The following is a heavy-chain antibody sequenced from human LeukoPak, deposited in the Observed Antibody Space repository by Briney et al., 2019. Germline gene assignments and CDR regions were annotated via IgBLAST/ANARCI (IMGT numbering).Heavy chain of an antibody. Sequence: SVKVSCKASGYTLTNYGMNWVRQAPGQGLEWMGGIIPIFGTANYAQKFQGRVTITADESTSTAYMELSSLRSEDTAVYYCAFSWNWFDPWGQGTLVTVSS. CDR2: IIPIFGTA. CDR1: GYTLTNYG. CDR3: AFSWNWFDP. D-gene: IGHD6-13*01. J-gene: IGHJ5*02. V-gene: IGHV1-69*13.